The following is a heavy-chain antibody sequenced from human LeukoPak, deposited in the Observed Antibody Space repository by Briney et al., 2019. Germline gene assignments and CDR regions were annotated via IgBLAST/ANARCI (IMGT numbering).Heavy chain of an antibody. Sequence: SETLSLTCTVSDDSITMYYWTWIRQPPGKGLEWIGYVDHTGSTKFNHSLTGRVSISRDTSNNFFSLRLRSVTAADTAVYFCARGRVSSSTWYSTYYYFFYMDFWGKGTTVTVSS. V-gene: IGHV4-59*01. D-gene: IGHD4-11*01. CDR1: DDSITMYY. CDR2: VDHTGST. CDR3: ARGRVSSSTWYSTYYYFFYMDF. J-gene: IGHJ6*03.